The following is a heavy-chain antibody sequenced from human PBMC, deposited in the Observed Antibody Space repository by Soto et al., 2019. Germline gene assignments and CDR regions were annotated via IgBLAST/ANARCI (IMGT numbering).Heavy chain of an antibody. V-gene: IGHV3-30-3*01. J-gene: IGHJ5*02. CDR1: GFSFSSYA. Sequence: QVRLVESGGGVVQPGRSLRLSCTASGFSFSSYAMYWFRQPPGKGLEWVAVISHDGINKHYADSVKGRVTVSRDNSNHSLDLQLNSRRGEDTAMYYCARDMYSSDYFVKGFEPWGQGTLVTVSS. D-gene: IGHD6-19*01. CDR3: ARDMYSSDYFVKGFEP. CDR2: ISHDGINK.